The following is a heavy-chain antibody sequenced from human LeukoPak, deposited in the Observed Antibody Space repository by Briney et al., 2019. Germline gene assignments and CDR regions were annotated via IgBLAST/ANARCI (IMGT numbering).Heavy chain of an antibody. CDR1: AFTFSEYW. CDR3: ARDLGGPDY. Sequence: GGSLRLSCTASAFTFSEYWMHWVRQPPGQGLVWVSRITNDGSRTEYADSVKGRFTISRDNAKNTLYLQMDSLRPEDTAVYYCARDLGGPDYWGQGTLVTVSS. CDR2: ITNDGSRT. J-gene: IGHJ4*02. V-gene: IGHV3-74*03. D-gene: IGHD3-16*01.